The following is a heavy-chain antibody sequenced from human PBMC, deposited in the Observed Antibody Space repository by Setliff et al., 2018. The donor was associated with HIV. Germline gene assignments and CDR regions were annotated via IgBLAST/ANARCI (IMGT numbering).Heavy chain of an antibody. Sequence: SETLSLTCTVSGGSIYSGVYYWSWIRQPAGKGLEWIGHIYTSGSTNYNPSLKSRVTISVDTSKNQFSLKLSSVTAADTAVYYCARDLLGTWGGWGQGTLVTVSS. CDR1: GGSIYSGVYY. CDR2: IYTSGST. D-gene: IGHD3-16*01. J-gene: IGHJ4*02. V-gene: IGHV4-61*09. CDR3: ARDLLGTWGG.